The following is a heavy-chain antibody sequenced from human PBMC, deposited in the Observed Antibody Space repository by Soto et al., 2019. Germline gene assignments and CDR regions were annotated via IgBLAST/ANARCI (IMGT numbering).Heavy chain of an antibody. D-gene: IGHD2-2*02. CDR3: ARDVVPAAILGHYYYYYGMDV. CDR2: ISSSGSTI. V-gene: IGHV3-11*01. Sequence: QVQLVESGGGLVKPGGSLRLSCAASGFTFSDYYMSWIRQAPGKGLEWVSYISSSGSTIYYADSVKGRFTISRDNAKNSLYLQMNSLRAEDTAVYYCARDVVPAAILGHYYYYYGMDVWGQGTTVTVSS. J-gene: IGHJ6*02. CDR1: GFTFSDYY.